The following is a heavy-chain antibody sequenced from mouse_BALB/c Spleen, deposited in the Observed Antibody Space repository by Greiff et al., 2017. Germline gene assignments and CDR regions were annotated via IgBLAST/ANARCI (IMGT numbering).Heavy chain of an antibody. CDR2: INPYNDGT. CDR3: ARGLITTVRDYAMDY. CDR1: GYTFTSYV. Sequence: VHVKQSGPELVKPGASVKMSCKASGYTFTSYVMHWVKQKPGQGLEWIGYINPYNDGTKYNEKFKGKATLTSDKSSSTAYMELSSLTSEDSAVYYCARGLITTVRDYAMDYWGQGTSVTVSS. J-gene: IGHJ4*01. D-gene: IGHD1-1*01. V-gene: IGHV1-14*01.